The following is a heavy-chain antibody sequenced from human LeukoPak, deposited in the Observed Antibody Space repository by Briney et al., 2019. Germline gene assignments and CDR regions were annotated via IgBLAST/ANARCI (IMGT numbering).Heavy chain of an antibody. D-gene: IGHD6-13*01. CDR1: GGSTSSYN. V-gene: IGHV4-59*13. Sequence: SATLSLTWTVAGGSTSSYNWSWSRQPPGNGEGWVGYISYSASTNYNPSLKSRVTISVDTSKNQFSLKLSSVTAADTAVYYCARVAGTGFYYFDYWGQGTLVTVSS. J-gene: IGHJ4*02. CDR2: ISYSAST. CDR3: ARVAGTGFYYFDY.